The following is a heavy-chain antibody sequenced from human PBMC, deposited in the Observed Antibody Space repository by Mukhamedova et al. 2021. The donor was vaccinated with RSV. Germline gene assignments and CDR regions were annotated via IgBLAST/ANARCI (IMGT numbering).Heavy chain of an antibody. D-gene: IGHD1-26*01. CDR3: ARGKWELLYFDY. Sequence: VAVISYDGSNKYYADSVKGRFTISRDNSKNTLYLQMNSLRAEDTAVYYCARGKWELLYFDYWGQGTLVTVSS. J-gene: IGHJ4*02. V-gene: IGHV3-30-3*01. CDR2: ISYDGSNK.